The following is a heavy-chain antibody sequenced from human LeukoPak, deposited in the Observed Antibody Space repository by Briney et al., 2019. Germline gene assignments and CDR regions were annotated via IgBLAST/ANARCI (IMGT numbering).Heavy chain of an antibody. CDR1: GYTFTSYY. CDR2: INPSGGST. Sequence: ASVKVSCEASGYTFTSYYMHWVRQAPGQGLEWMGIINPSGGSTSYAQKFQGRVTMTRDTSTSTVYLELSSLRSEDTAVYYCARDRNAYYYDSSGYSNWGQGTLVTVSS. D-gene: IGHD3-22*01. CDR3: ARDRNAYYYDSSGYSN. J-gene: IGHJ4*02. V-gene: IGHV1-46*01.